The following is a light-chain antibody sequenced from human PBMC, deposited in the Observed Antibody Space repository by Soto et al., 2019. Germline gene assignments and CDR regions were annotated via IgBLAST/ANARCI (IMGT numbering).Light chain of an antibody. J-gene: IGLJ1*01. CDR1: SSDVGGYNY. V-gene: IGLV2-14*01. CDR3: SSYTSSSTYV. CDR2: DVS. Sequence: QSVLTQPASVSGSPRQSITISCTGTSSDVGGYNYVSWYQQHPGKAPKLMIYDVSNRPSGVFNRFSGSKSGNTASLTISGLQAEDEADYYCSSYTSSSTYVFGTGTKVTVL.